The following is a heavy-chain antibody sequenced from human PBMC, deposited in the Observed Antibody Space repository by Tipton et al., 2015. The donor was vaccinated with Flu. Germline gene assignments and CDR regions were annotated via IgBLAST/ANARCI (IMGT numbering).Heavy chain of an antibody. V-gene: IGHV4-4*07. CDR3: ARDWSRGYGPGDFDL. J-gene: IGHJ2*01. CDR2: VYSSGGT. D-gene: IGHD3-3*01. CDR1: GGSINTYY. Sequence: TLSLTCTVSGGSINTYYWSWVRQPAGKGLEWIGRVYSSGGTDYNPSLKSRVTMSVDTSKNQFSLKLSSVTAADTAMYYCARDWSRGYGPGDFDLWGRGPLVTVSS.